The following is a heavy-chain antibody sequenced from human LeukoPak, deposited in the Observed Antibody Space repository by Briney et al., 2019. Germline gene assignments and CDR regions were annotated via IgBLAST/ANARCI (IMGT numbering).Heavy chain of an antibody. J-gene: IGHJ4*02. CDR3: ARETGDRGYSGYGIDY. D-gene: IGHD5-12*01. CDR1: GFSFSSHA. CDR2: ISNNGDST. V-gene: IGHV3-23*01. Sequence: QTGGSLRLSCAASGFSFSSHAMSWVRQAPGKGLEWVSAISNNGDSTYYVDSVKGRFTISRDNSKNTLYLQMNSLRAEDTAVYYCARETGDRGYSGYGIDYWGQGTLVTVSS.